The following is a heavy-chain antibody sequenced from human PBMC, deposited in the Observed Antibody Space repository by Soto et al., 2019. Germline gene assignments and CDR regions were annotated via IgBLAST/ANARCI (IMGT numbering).Heavy chain of an antibody. CDR3: ASRSSGWYFDY. CDR1: GFTFSSYW. V-gene: IGHV3-23*01. D-gene: IGHD6-19*01. CDR2: ISGSGSST. J-gene: IGHJ4*02. Sequence: GSLRLSCAASGFTFSSYWMNWVRQAPGKGLEWVSVISGSGSSTYYADSVKGRFTISRDNSKNTLYLQMNSLRAEDTAVYYCASRSSGWYFDYWGQGTLVTVSS.